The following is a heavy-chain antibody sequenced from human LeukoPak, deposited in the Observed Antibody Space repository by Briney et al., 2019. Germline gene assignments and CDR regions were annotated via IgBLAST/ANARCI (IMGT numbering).Heavy chain of an antibody. V-gene: IGHV1-18*01. Sequence: GASVKVSCKASGYTFTSYGISWVRQAPGQGLEWMGWISAYNGNTNYAQKLQGRVTMTTDTSTSTAYMELSSLRPEDTAVYYCARDYVDDIPMIKDYWGQGTLVTVSS. D-gene: IGHD2-8*01. CDR2: ISAYNGNT. J-gene: IGHJ4*02. CDR3: ARDYVDDIPMIKDY. CDR1: GYTFTSYG.